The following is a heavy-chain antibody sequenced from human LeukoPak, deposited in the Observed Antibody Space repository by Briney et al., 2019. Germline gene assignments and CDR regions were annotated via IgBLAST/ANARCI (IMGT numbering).Heavy chain of an antibody. D-gene: IGHD3-22*01. CDR1: GFTFSSYA. Sequence: GGSLRLSCAASGFTFSSYAMSWVRQAPGKGLEWVSAISGSGGSTYYADSVKGRFTISRDNSMNTLYLQMNSLRVEDTAVYYCAKDRPRYYDSSGYSPFDYWGQGTLVTVSS. CDR3: AKDRPRYYDSSGYSPFDY. CDR2: ISGSGGST. J-gene: IGHJ4*02. V-gene: IGHV3-23*01.